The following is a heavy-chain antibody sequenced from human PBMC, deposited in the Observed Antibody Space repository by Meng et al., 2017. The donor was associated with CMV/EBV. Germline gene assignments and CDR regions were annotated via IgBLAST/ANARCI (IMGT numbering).Heavy chain of an antibody. CDR2: INSDGSST. CDR3: AREDYGYYGMDV. CDR1: GFTFSSYW. Sequence: GGSLRLSCAASGFTFSSYWMHWVRQAPGKGLVWVSRINSDGSSTSYADSVKGRFTISRDNAKNTLYPQMNSLRAEDTAVYYCAREDYGYYGMDVWGQGTTVTVSS. J-gene: IGHJ6*02. V-gene: IGHV3-74*01.